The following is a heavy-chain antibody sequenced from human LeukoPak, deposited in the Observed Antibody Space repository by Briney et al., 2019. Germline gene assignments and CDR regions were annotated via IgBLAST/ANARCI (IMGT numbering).Heavy chain of an antibody. CDR1: GFTFSSYS. CDR2: IGTSSSTI. D-gene: IGHD4-23*01. J-gene: IGHJ4*02. Sequence: GGSLRLYCAASGFTFSSYSMNWVRQAPGKGLEWVSYIGTSSSTIYYADSVKGRFTISRDNAKNSLYLQMNSLRDEDTAVYYCARHDYGGNSGDYWGQGTLVTGSS. V-gene: IGHV3-48*02. CDR3: ARHDYGGNSGDY.